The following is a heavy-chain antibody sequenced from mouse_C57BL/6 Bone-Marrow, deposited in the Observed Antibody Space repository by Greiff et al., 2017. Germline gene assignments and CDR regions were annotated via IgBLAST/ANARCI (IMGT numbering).Heavy chain of an antibody. J-gene: IGHJ1*03. D-gene: IGHD2-5*01. Sequence: VKLQQPGAELVKPGASVKMSCKASGYTFPSYWITWVKQRPGQGLEWIGDIYPGSGSTNYNEKFKSKATLTVDTSSSTAYMQLSSLTSEDSAVYYCARPYYSNYWYFDVWGTGTTVTVSS. CDR3: ARPYYSNYWYFDV. CDR1: GYTFPSYW. CDR2: IYPGSGST. V-gene: IGHV1-55*01.